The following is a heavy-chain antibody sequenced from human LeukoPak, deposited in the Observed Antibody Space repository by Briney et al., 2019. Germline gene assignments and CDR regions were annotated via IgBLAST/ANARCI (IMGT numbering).Heavy chain of an antibody. V-gene: IGHV1-69*13. Sequence: GASLKVSCKASGGTFSSYAISWVRQAPGQGLEWRGGIIPIFGTANYAQKFQGRVTITADESTSTAYMEMSSLRSEDTAVYYCCTISGYSYGSIDSWGQGTLVTVSS. CDR2: IIPIFGTA. CDR1: GGTFSSYA. J-gene: IGHJ4*02. D-gene: IGHD5-18*01. CDR3: CTISGYSYGSIDS.